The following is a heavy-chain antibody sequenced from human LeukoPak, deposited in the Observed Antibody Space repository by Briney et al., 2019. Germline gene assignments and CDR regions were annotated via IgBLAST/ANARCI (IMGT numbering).Heavy chain of an antibody. V-gene: IGHV4-4*02. J-gene: IGHJ6*03. CDR3: ASNLIGSGSYYRNYYMDV. Sequence: SETLSLTCAVSGGSISSSNWWSWVRQPPGKGLEWIGEIYHSGSTNHNPSLKSRVTISVDKSKNQFSLKLSSVTAADTAVYYCASNLIGSGSYYRNYYMDVWGKGTTVTVS. CDR2: IYHSGST. D-gene: IGHD3-10*01. CDR1: GGSISSSNW.